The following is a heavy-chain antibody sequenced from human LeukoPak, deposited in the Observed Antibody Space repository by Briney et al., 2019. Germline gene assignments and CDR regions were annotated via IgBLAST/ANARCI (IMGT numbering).Heavy chain of an antibody. CDR3: AKALLDHVDTAMVP. Sequence: GGSLRLSCAVSGITLSSYAMSWVRQAPGKGLEWVSAISGSGGSTYYADSVKGRFTISRDNSKNTLYLQMNSLRAEDTAVYYCAKALLDHVDTAMVPWGQGTLVTVSS. CDR1: GITLSSYA. D-gene: IGHD5-18*01. V-gene: IGHV3-23*01. J-gene: IGHJ5*02. CDR2: ISGSGGST.